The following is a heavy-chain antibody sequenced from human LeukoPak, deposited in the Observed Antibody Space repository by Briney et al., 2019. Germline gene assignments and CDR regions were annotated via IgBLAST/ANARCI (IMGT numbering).Heavy chain of an antibody. CDR1: CGSISSSSYY. J-gene: IGHJ4*02. D-gene: IGHD4-17*01. CDR3: ARRPRDYGDYFDY. CDR2: IYYSGST. V-gene: IGHV4-39*01. Sequence: SETLSLTCTVSCGSISSSSYYWGWIRQPPGKGLEWIGSIYYSGSTYYNPSLKSRVTISVDTSKNQFSLKLSSVTAADTAVYYCARRPRDYGDYFDYWGQGTLVTVSS.